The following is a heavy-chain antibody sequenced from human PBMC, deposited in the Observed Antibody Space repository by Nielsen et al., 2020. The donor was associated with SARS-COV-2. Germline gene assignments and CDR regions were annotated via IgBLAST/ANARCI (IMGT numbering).Heavy chain of an antibody. V-gene: IGHV4-59*12. CDR1: GGSISSYY. CDR3: ARASYSYGYFNYYYAMDV. Sequence: GSLRLSCTVSGGSISSYYWSWIRQPPGKGLEWIGYIYYSGSTNYNPSLKSRVTISVDTSKNQFSLKLSSVTAADTAVYYCARASYSYGYFNYYYAMDVWGQGTTVTVSS. D-gene: IGHD5-18*01. CDR2: IYYSGST. J-gene: IGHJ6*02.